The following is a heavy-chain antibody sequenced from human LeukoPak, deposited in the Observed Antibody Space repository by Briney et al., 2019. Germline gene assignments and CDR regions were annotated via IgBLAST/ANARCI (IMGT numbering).Heavy chain of an antibody. CDR1: GYMFSNYW. J-gene: IGHJ4*02. CDR3: ARQTSSSSWVDF. D-gene: IGHD6-6*01. CDR2: IYPGDSDT. V-gene: IGHV5-51*01. Sequence: GESLKISCKGSGYMFSNYWIGWVRQMPGKSLEWMGTIYPGDSDTTYSPSLQGQVTISADKSISTAYLQWNSLKASDTAMYFCARQTSSSSWVDFWGQGTLVTVSS.